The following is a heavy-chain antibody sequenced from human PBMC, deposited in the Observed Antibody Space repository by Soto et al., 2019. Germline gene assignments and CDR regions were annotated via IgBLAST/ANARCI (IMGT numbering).Heavy chain of an antibody. CDR3: VGYYYNTRGYYYDY. D-gene: IGHD3-22*01. CDR2: IIPIFDTA. V-gene: IGHV1-69*13. Sequence: SVKVSFKASGGTFSSFAISWVRQAPGQGLEWMARIIPIFDTANYAQKFQGRVTITADESTSTAYMELSSLRSEDTAVYYCVGYYYNTRGYYYDYWGQGTLVTVSS. CDR1: GGTFSSFA. J-gene: IGHJ4*02.